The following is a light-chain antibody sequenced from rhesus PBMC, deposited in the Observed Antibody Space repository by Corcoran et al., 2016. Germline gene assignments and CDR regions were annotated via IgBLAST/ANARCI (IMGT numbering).Light chain of an antibody. J-gene: IGKJ2*01. V-gene: IGKV1-38*01. CDR3: QHGYGVLMYS. Sequence: DIQMTQSPSSLSASVGDRVTTTCRASQGISNNLACYPQKPGKVPKLLIYNASILQSGIPSRFSGTGSGTDFTLTISSLQPEDFAASYCQHGYGVLMYSFGQGTKVEIK. CDR1: QGISNN. CDR2: NAS.